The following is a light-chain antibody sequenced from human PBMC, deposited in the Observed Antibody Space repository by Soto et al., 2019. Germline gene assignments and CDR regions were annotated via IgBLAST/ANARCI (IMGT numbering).Light chain of an antibody. J-gene: IGKJ1*01. Sequence: IVMTQSPATLSVSPGERVTLCCRAGESVSSNLAWYQQKPGQAPRLLMYGASTRATGIPARFSGSGSGTEFTLTISSLQPDDFATYYCQQYNSYSRAFGQGTKVDIK. CDR1: ESVSSN. V-gene: IGKV3-15*01. CDR3: QQYNSYSRA. CDR2: GAS.